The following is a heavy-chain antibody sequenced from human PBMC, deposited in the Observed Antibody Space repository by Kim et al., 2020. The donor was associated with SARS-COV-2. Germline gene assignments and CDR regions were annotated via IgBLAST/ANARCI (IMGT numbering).Heavy chain of an antibody. CDR1: GFTFSNAW. J-gene: IGHJ5*02. Sequence: GGSLRLSCAASGFTFSNAWMSWVRQAPGKGLEWVGCIKSKTDGGTTDYAAPVKGRFTISRDDSKNTLYLQMNSLKTEDTAVYYCTARYCSSTSCYRNNWFDPWGQGTLVTVSS. CDR2: IKSKTDGGTT. V-gene: IGHV3-15*01. CDR3: TARYCSSTSCYRNNWFDP. D-gene: IGHD2-2*01.